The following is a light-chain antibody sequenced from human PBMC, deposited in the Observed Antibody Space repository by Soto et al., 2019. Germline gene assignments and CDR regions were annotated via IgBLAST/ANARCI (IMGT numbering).Light chain of an antibody. J-gene: IGLJ2*01. Sequence: QSVLTQPASVSGSPGQSITISCTGSSSDIGGYNYVSWYQQHPGKAPKLLIYDVSYRPSGISDRFSGSKSGNTASLTISGLQPEDEDDYYCSSYGASSTLFGGGTKVTVL. CDR3: SSYGASSTL. CDR1: SSDIGGYNY. V-gene: IGLV2-14*03. CDR2: DVS.